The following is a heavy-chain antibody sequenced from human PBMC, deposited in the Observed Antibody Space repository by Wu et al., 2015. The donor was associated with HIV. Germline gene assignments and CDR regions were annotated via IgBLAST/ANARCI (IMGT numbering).Heavy chain of an antibody. CDR1: GDTFNIYA. CDR2: IIPVFGTT. J-gene: IGHJ2*01. Sequence: QVQLVQSGAEVKKPGSSVKVSCKASGDTFNIYAFSWVRQAPGQGLEWMGAIIPVFGTTSYAQKFQGRVTITTDESTNTVYMELSSLKSDDTAVFYCAREKDDYGDYWYFDLWGRGTLVSVSS. V-gene: IGHV1-69*05. CDR3: AREKDDYGDYWYFDL. D-gene: IGHD4-17*01.